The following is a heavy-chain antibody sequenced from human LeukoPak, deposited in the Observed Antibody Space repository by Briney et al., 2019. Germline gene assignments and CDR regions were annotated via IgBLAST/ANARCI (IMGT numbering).Heavy chain of an antibody. V-gene: IGHV3-30*04. CDR1: GFTFSSYA. D-gene: IGHD6-19*01. Sequence: GRSLRLSCAASGFTFSSYAMHWVRQAPGKGLEWVAVISYERSNKYYADSVKGRFTTSRDNSKNTLYLQMNSLRAEDTAVYYCASGSRGSGWYYYFDYWGQGTLFTVSS. J-gene: IGHJ4*02. CDR2: ISYERSNK. CDR3: ASGSRGSGWYYYFDY.